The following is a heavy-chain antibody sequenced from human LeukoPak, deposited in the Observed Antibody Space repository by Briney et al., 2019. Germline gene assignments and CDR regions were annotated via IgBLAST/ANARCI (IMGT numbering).Heavy chain of an antibody. V-gene: IGHV4-30-4*01. J-gene: IGHJ4*02. CDR2: IYYSGST. CDR1: GGSISSGDYY. Sequence: SETLSLTCTVSGGSISSGDYYWSWIRQPPGKGLEWIGYIYYSGSTYYNPSLKSRVTISVDTSKNQFSLKLSSVTAADTAVYYCARDLLNEGDHLDYWGQGTLVTVSS. CDR3: ARDLLNEGDHLDY. D-gene: IGHD2-21*02.